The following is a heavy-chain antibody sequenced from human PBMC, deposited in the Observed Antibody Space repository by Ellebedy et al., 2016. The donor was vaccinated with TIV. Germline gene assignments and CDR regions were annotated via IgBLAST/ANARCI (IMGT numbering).Heavy chain of an antibody. CDR3: ARVAAYYYDSSGYFDY. J-gene: IGHJ4*02. CDR1: GGSISSYY. D-gene: IGHD3-22*01. V-gene: IGHV4-4*07. Sequence: SETLSLTCTVSGGSISSYYWSWIRQPAGKGLEWIGRIYTSGSTNYNPSLKSRVTISVDTSKNQFSLKLSSVTAADTAVYYCARVAAYYYDSSGYFDYWGQGTLVTVSS. CDR2: IYTSGST.